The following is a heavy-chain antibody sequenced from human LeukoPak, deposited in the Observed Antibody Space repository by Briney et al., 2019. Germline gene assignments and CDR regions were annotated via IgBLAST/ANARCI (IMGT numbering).Heavy chain of an antibody. CDR1: GGTFSSYT. V-gene: IGHV1-69*02. Sequence: SVKVSCKASGGTFSSYTISWVRQAPGQGLEWMGRIITILGIANYAQKFQGRVTITADKSTSTAYMELSSLRSEDTAVYYCARGGGPYYYDSSGYSTLDYWGQGTLVTVSS. CDR2: IITILGIA. D-gene: IGHD3-22*01. J-gene: IGHJ4*02. CDR3: ARGGGPYYYDSSGYSTLDY.